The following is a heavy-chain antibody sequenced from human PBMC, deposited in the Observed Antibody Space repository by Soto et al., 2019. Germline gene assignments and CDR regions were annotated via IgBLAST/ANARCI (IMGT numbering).Heavy chain of an antibody. Sequence: ASVKVSCKASGGTFSSYAISWVRQAPGQGLEWMGGIIPIFGTANYAQKFQGRVTITADESTSTAYMELSSLRSEDTAVYHCARYKRGPGYHSGYYGMDVWGQGTTVTVSS. CDR1: GGTFSSYA. CDR2: IIPIFGTA. J-gene: IGHJ6*02. D-gene: IGHD1-20*01. CDR3: ARYKRGPGYHSGYYGMDV. V-gene: IGHV1-69*13.